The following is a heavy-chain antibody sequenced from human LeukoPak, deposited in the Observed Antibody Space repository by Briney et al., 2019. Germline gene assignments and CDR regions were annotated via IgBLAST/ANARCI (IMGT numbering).Heavy chain of an antibody. V-gene: IGHV3-64*01. CDR2: ISSNGDST. Sequence: PGGSLRLSCAASGFTFSSFAMHWVRQAPGKGLEYVSAISSNGDSTYDANSVKGRFTISRDNSKNTLYLQMGSLRPEDMAVYYCARWEGSYIDYWGQGTLVTVSS. CDR1: GFTFSSFA. J-gene: IGHJ4*02. D-gene: IGHD3-10*01. CDR3: ARWEGSYIDY.